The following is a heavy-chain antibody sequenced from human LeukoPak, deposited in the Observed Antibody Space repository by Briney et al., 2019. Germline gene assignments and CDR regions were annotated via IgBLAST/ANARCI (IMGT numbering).Heavy chain of an antibody. D-gene: IGHD3-22*01. V-gene: IGHV3-21*01. Sequence: GGSLGLSCAASGFTFSSYSMNWVRQAPGKGLEWVSSISSSSSYIYYADSVKGRFTISRDNAKNSLYLQMNSLRAEDTAVYYCARAAETYDSSGYYRTFDYWGQGTLVTVSS. J-gene: IGHJ4*02. CDR3: ARAAETYDSSGYYRTFDY. CDR2: ISSSSSYI. CDR1: GFTFSSYS.